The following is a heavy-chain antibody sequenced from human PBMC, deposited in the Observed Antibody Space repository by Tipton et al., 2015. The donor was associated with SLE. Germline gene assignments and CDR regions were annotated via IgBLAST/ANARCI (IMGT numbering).Heavy chain of an antibody. Sequence: TLSLTYTVSGGSISSSSYYWGWIRQPPGKGLEWIGSIYYSGSTYYNPSLKSRVTISVDTSKNQFSLKLNSVTAADTAVYYCARHAGYSSEGGYFHHWGQGTLVTVSS. J-gene: IGHJ1*01. CDR3: ARHAGYSSEGGYFHH. CDR2: IYYSGST. CDR1: GGSISSSSYY. D-gene: IGHD6-19*01. V-gene: IGHV4-39*01.